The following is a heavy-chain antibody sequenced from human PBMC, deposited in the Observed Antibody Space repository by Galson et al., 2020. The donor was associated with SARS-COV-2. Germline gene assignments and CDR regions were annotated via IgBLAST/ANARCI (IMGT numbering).Heavy chain of an antibody. J-gene: IGHJ6*02. CDR3: ARDLYYYGSGSYYKYYYYGMDV. D-gene: IGHD3-10*01. V-gene: IGHV1-46*01. CDR2: INPSGGST. CDR1: GYTFTSYY. Sequence: ASVKVSCKASGYTFTSYYMHWVRQAPGQGLEWMGIINPSGGSTSYAQKFQGRVTMTRDTSTSTVYMELSSLRSEDTAVYYCARDLYYYGSGSYYKYYYYGMDVWGQGTTVTVSS.